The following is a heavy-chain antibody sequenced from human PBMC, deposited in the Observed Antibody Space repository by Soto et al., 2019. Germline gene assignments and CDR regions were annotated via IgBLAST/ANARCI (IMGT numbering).Heavy chain of an antibody. CDR2: ISGSGGST. Sequence: HPGGSLRLSCAASGFTFSSYAMSWVRQAPGKGLEWVSAISGSGGSTYYADSVKGRFTISRDNSKNTLYLQMNSLRAEDTAVYYCAKDVAPYMVRGFLYYYYGMDVWGQGTTVTVSS. J-gene: IGHJ6*02. CDR1: GFTFSSYA. CDR3: AKDVAPYMVRGFLYYYYGMDV. V-gene: IGHV3-23*01. D-gene: IGHD3-10*01.